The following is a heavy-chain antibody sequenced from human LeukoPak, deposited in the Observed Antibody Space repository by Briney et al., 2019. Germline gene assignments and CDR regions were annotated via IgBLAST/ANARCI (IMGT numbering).Heavy chain of an antibody. Sequence: SETLSLTCAVYGGSFSGYYWSWIRQPPGKGLEWSGEINHSGSTNYNPSLKSRVTISVDTSKNQFSLKLSSVTAADTAVYYCARPGTTYSSGWYRYWGQGTLVTVSS. J-gene: IGHJ4*02. CDR1: GGSFSGYY. CDR3: ARPGTTYSSGWYRY. CDR2: INHSGST. D-gene: IGHD6-19*01. V-gene: IGHV4-34*01.